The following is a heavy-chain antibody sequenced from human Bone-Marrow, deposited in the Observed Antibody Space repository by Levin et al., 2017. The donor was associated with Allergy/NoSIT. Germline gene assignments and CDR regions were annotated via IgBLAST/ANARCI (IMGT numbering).Heavy chain of an antibody. V-gene: IGHV3-43D*03. CDR2: VSCDGGST. CDR3: AKGMEAASLVDY. J-gene: IGHJ4*02. D-gene: IGHD3-3*01. Sequence: GGSLRLSCVASGFSFDDYAMHWVRQAPGKGLEWVSLVSCDGGSTYYADSVKGRFSISRDNTKNSLYLHMNSLRPEDTALYYCAKGMEAASLVDYWGQGTLVTDSS. CDR1: GFSFDDYA.